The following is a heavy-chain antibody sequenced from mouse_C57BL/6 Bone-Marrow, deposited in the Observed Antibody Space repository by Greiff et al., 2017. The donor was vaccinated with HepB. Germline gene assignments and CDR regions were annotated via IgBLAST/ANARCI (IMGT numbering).Heavy chain of an antibody. D-gene: IGHD1-3*01. CDR2: IDPSDSYT. Sequence: VQLQQPGAELVKPGVSVKLSCKASGYTFTSYWMQWVKQRPGQGLEWIGEIDPSDSYTNYNQKFKGKATLTVDTSSSTAYMQLSSLTSEDSAVYYCARKWLSMDYWGQGTSVTVSS. V-gene: IGHV1-50*01. J-gene: IGHJ4*01. CDR1: GYTFTSYW. CDR3: ARKWLSMDY.